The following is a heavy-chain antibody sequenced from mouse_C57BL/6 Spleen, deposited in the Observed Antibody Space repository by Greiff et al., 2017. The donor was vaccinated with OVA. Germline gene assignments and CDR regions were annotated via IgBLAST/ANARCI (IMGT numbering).Heavy chain of an antibody. CDR3: ARSRTTVVSYYFDD. CDR2: IDPSDSET. Sequence: QVQLQQPGAELVRPGSSVKLSCKASGYTFTSYWMHWVKQRPIQGLEWIGNIDPSDSETHYNQKFKDKATLTVDKSSSTAYMQLSSLTSEDSAVYDCARSRTTVVSYYFDDWGQGTTLTVSS. D-gene: IGHD1-1*01. V-gene: IGHV1-52*01. CDR1: GYTFTSYW. J-gene: IGHJ2*01.